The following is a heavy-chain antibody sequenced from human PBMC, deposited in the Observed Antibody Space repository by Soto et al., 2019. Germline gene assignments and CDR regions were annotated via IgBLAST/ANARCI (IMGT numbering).Heavy chain of an antibody. V-gene: IGHV3-23*01. CDR3: AKASGWCGEFDY. CDR1: GFTFSSYA. Sequence: EVQLLESGGGLVQPGGSLRLSCAASGFTFSSYAMSWVRQAPGKGLEWVSAISGSGGSTYYADSVKGRFTISRDNSKNPRYLQMNSLRAEDTAVYYCAKASGWCGEFDYWGQGTLVTVSS. D-gene: IGHD3-10*01. CDR2: ISGSGGST. J-gene: IGHJ4*02.